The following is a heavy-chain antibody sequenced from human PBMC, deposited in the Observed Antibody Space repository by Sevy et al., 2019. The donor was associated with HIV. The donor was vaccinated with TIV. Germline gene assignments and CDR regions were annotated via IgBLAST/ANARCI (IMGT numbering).Heavy chain of an antibody. Sequence: GGSLRLSCAASGFTFSSYWMSWVRQAPGKGLEWVATMKQDGSEKYYVDSVKGRFTISRDNAKHSLYLQMYSLRAEDTAVYYCVREGLGGFSYSLDCWGQGTLVTVSS. CDR1: GFTFSSYW. CDR2: MKQDGSEK. J-gene: IGHJ4*02. CDR3: VREGLGGFSYSLDC. D-gene: IGHD5-18*01. V-gene: IGHV3-7*01.